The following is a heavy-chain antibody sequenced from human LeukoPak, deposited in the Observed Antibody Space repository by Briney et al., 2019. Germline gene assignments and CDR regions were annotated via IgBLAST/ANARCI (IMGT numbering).Heavy chain of an antibody. CDR2: IVLGAGNT. V-gene: IGHV1-58*02. J-gene: IGHJ5*02. Sequence: SVKVSCKASGFTFPNSAMQWVRQARGQRLEWIGWIVLGAGNTVYSHKFHDRVTITRDVSTNTAYMELDSLGSEDTAVYYCAAHRGASLHDFWSTRLFDPWGQGTLVTVSS. D-gene: IGHD3-3*01. CDR1: GFTFPNSA. CDR3: AAHRGASLHDFWSTRLFDP.